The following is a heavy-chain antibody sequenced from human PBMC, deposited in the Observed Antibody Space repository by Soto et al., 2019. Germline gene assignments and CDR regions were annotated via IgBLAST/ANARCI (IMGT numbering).Heavy chain of an antibody. D-gene: IGHD5-18*01. CDR3: AKDRSVDTRDWFDP. V-gene: IGHV3-23*01. J-gene: IGHJ5*02. CDR1: GFTFGTYA. CDR2: ITGSGGST. Sequence: EVQLLESGGGLVQPGGSLRLSCAASGFTFGTYAMNWVRQAPGKGLEWVSGITGSGGSTYYADSVKGRFTISRDNSKNTLYLPMNSLRGDDTAVYYCAKDRSVDTRDWFDPWGQGTLVTVSS.